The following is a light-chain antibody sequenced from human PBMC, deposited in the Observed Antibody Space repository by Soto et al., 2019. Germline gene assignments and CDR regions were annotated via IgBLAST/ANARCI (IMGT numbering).Light chain of an antibody. Sequence: QSALTQPASVSGSPGQSITISCTGTSSDVGGYNYVSWYQQHPGKAPKLMIYDVSNRPSGVSNRFSGSKSGNTASLTISGLQAEDEADYYCRSYTSSCTSYVFGTGTKVTVL. J-gene: IGLJ1*01. V-gene: IGLV2-14*01. CDR2: DVS. CDR1: SSDVGGYNY. CDR3: RSYTSSCTSYV.